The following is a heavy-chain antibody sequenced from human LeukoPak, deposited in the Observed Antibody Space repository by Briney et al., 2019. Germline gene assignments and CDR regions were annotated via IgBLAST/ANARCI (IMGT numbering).Heavy chain of an antibody. Sequence: PSETLSLTCTVSGGSISSYYWSWIRQPPGMGLEWIGYIYYSGSTNYNPSLKSRVTISVDTSKNQFSLKLSSVTAADTAVYYCARESPGRNAFDIWGQGTMVTVSS. J-gene: IGHJ3*02. CDR3: ARESPGRNAFDI. CDR2: IYYSGST. D-gene: IGHD2-15*01. V-gene: IGHV4-59*01. CDR1: GGSISSYY.